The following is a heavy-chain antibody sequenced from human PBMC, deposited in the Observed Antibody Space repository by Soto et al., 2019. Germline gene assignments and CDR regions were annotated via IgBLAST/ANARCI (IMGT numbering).Heavy chain of an antibody. CDR3: ARDTGDGTFDF. D-gene: IGHD7-27*01. V-gene: IGHV1-3*01. CDR2: INAGYGNT. CDR1: GYTFSSYA. Sequence: ASVKVSCKASGYTFSSYAMHWVRQAPGQRLEWMGWINAGYGNTKSSQKFQDRVTTSRDTSASTAYMELTSLRSEDTAVYYCARDTGDGTFDFWGQGTLVTVSS. J-gene: IGHJ4*02.